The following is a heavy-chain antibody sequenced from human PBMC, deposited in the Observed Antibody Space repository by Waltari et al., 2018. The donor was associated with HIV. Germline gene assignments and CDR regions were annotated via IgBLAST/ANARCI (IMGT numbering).Heavy chain of an antibody. V-gene: IGHV4-39*01. Sequence: QLKLQESGPGLAKPSETLSLTCIVSGGSISSTSNNWAWIRQPPGKGLEWIGSVYYSGKTYYRPSLKSRVTISVDTSKNQFSLRLGSVTAADTAVYYCARRYSGYGGRHPWFDPWGQGTLVTVSS. CDR1: GGSISSTSNN. CDR2: VYYSGKT. CDR3: ARRYSGYGGRHPWFDP. J-gene: IGHJ5*02. D-gene: IGHD5-12*01.